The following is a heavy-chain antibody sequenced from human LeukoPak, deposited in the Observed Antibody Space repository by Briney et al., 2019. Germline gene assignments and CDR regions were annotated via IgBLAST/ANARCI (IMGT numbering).Heavy chain of an antibody. V-gene: IGHV3-23*01. J-gene: IGHJ4*02. CDR3: AKIERSGSSFDY. Sequence: GGSLRLSCAASGFTFSSYWMSWVRQAPGKGLEWVSAINDSGGSTYYADSVKGRFTISRDNSKNTLYLQVNSLRAEDTAVYYCAKIERSGSSFDYWGQGTLVTVSS. CDR2: INDSGGST. D-gene: IGHD1-26*01. CDR1: GFTFSSYW.